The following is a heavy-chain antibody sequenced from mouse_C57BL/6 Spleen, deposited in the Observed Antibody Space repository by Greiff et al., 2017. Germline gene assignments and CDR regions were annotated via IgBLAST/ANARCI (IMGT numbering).Heavy chain of an antibody. J-gene: IGHJ4*01. D-gene: IGHD2-5*01. CDR2: IYPSDSET. Sequence: QVHVKQPGAELVRPGSSVKLSCKASGYTFTSYWMDWVKQRPGQGLEWIGNIYPSDSETHYNQKFKDKATLTVDKSSSTAYMQLSSLTSEDSAVYYCARGRDSNYYYAMDYWGQGTSVTVSS. V-gene: IGHV1-61*01. CDR3: ARGRDSNYYYAMDY. CDR1: GYTFTSYW.